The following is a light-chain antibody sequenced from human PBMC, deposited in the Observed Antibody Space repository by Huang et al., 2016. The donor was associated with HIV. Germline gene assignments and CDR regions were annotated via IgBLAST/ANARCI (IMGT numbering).Light chain of an antibody. CDR2: AAS. J-gene: IGKJ1*01. Sequence: DIQMTQSPSSLSASVGGRVTITCRASQSISSYLNWYQQKPGKAPKLLIYAASSLQSGVPSRFSGSGSRTIFTLTISSLQPEDFAIYYCQQSYSTLPTFGQGTKVEIK. CDR3: QQSYSTLPT. V-gene: IGKV1-39*01. CDR1: QSISSY.